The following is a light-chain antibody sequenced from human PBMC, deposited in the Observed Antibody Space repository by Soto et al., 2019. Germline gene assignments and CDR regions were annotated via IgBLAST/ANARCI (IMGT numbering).Light chain of an antibody. Sequence: EIVLTQTPGTLSFSPGERATLSCRASQNIVGIYLAWYQQKPGQAPKLLIYGASTRATGIPDRFSGSGSGTDFTLTISRLEPEDFAVYYCQQYGDSVYTFGQGTKLQIK. CDR2: GAS. CDR3: QQYGDSVYT. J-gene: IGKJ2*01. CDR1: QNIVGIY. V-gene: IGKV3-20*01.